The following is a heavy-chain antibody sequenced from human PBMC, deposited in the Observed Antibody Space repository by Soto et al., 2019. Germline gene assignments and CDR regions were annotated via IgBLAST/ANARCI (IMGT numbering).Heavy chain of an antibody. Sequence: PSETLSLTCTVSGGSISNYSYYWGWIRQPPGKGLEWIAAIYYSGNTYYNPSLKSRVTISVDTSKNQFSLKLSSVTAADTAVYYCASAMNYYYYGMDVWGQGTTVTVS. CDR3: ASAMNYYYYGMDV. CDR2: IYYSGNT. J-gene: IGHJ6*02. V-gene: IGHV4-39*07. CDR1: GGSISNYSYY.